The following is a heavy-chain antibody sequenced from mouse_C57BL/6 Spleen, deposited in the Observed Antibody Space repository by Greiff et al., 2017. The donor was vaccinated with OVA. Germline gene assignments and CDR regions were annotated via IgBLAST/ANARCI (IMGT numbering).Heavy chain of an antibody. CDR3: TTFYGSPWFAY. V-gene: IGHV14-1*01. CDR2: IDPEDGDT. Sequence: EVQLKQSGAELVRPGASVKLSCTASGFNIKDYYMHWVKQRPEQGLEWIGRIDPEDGDTEYAPKFQGKATMTADTSSNTAYLQLSSLTSEDTAVYYCTTFYGSPWFAYWGQGTLVTVSA. CDR1: GFNIKDYY. D-gene: IGHD1-1*01. J-gene: IGHJ3*01.